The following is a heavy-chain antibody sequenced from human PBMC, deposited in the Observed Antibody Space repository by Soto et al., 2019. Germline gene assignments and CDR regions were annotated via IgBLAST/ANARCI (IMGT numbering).Heavy chain of an antibody. CDR3: AKQGTITGDCDH. CDR2: ISGSGGST. J-gene: IGHJ4*02. D-gene: IGHD2-21*02. CDR1: GFTFGTYA. V-gene: IGHV3-23*01. Sequence: EVRLLESGGGLVQRGGSLRLSCAASGFTFGTYAMNWVRQAPGKGLEWVSGISGSGGSTYYADSVKGRFSIPSDNSKNTLYLQINSLRAEDTAVYYCAKQGTITGDCDHWGQGTLVTVSS.